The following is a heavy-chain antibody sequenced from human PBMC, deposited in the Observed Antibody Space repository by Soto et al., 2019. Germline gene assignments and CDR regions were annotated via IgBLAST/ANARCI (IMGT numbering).Heavy chain of an antibody. J-gene: IGHJ6*02. CDR1: GGSISSYY. Sequence: SDTLSLTCTVSGGSISSYYWSWIRQPPGKGLEWIGYIYYSGSTNYNPSLKSRVTISVDTSKNQFSLKLSSVTAADTAVYYCARGRGSGSSFYYYGMDVWGQGTTVTVSS. V-gene: IGHV4-59*07. CDR3: ARGRGSGSSFYYYGMDV. D-gene: IGHD3-10*01. CDR2: IYYSGST.